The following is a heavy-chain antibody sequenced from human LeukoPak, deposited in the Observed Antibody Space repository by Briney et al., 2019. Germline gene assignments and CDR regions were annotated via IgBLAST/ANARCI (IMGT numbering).Heavy chain of an antibody. D-gene: IGHD3-10*01. J-gene: IGHJ4*02. Sequence: SETLSLTCTVSGGSISSGSYYWSWIRQPAGTGLEWIGRIYTSGSTNYNPSLKSRVTISVDTSKNQFSLKLSSVTAADTAVYYCARDTNYGSGSYPDYWGQGTLVTVSS. V-gene: IGHV4-61*02. CDR3: ARDTNYGSGSYPDY. CDR1: GGSISSGSYY. CDR2: IYTSGST.